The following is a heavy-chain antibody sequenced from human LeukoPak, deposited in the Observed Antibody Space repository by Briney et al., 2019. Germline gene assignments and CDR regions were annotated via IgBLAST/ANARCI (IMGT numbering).Heavy chain of an antibody. D-gene: IGHD4-23*01. CDR2: IIPIFGTA. V-gene: IGHV1-69*13. Sequence: GASVKVSCKASGGTFSSYAISWVRQAPGQGLEWMGGIIPIFGTANYAQKFQGRVTITADESTSTAYMELSSLRSEDPAVYYCAREERYGGYNWFDPWGQGTLVTVSS. CDR1: GGTFSSYA. J-gene: IGHJ5*02. CDR3: AREERYGGYNWFDP.